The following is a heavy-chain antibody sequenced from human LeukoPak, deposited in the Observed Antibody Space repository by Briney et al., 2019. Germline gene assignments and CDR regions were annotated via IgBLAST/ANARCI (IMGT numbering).Heavy chain of an antibody. CDR3: ARKVLRYFGMDV. CDR2: ISSSSSYI. J-gene: IGHJ6*04. Sequence: PGGSLRLSCAASGFTFSSYSMNWVRQAPGKGLEWVSSISSSSSYIYYADSVKGRFTISRDNAKNSLYLQMNSLRAEDTAVYYCARKVLRYFGMDVWGKGTTVTVSS. CDR1: GFTFSSYS. D-gene: IGHD3-9*01. V-gene: IGHV3-21*01.